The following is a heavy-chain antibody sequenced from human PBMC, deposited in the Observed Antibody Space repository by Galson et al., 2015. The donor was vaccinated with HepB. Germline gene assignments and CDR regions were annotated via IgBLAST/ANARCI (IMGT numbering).Heavy chain of an antibody. Sequence: SVKVSCKAFGGTFGSNTISWVRQAPGQGLECVGRIIPIIGITNYAQKFQGRVTITADRSTSTAYMEMSSLTSDDTAVYYCARSGETATMESSFYGMDVWGQGTTVTVSS. J-gene: IGHJ6*02. CDR3: ARSGETATMESSFYGMDV. CDR1: GGTFGSNT. V-gene: IGHV1-69*02. D-gene: IGHD5-24*01. CDR2: IIPIIGIT.